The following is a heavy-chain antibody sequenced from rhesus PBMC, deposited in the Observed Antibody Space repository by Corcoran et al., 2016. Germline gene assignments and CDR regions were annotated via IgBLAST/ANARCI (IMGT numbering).Heavy chain of an antibody. CDR1: GFTFSSYG. CDR3: AKDEDYGNLLY. CDR2: IKSGGGST. V-gene: IGHV3S5*01. Sequence: EVQLVETGGGLVQPGGSLKLSCAASGFTFSSYGMSWVRQAPGKGIEWVYGIKSGGGSTYYADSWKGRFTISRDNSKNTLSLQMNSLRAEDTAVYYCAKDEDYGNLLYWGQGVLVTVSS. D-gene: IGHD4-35*01. J-gene: IGHJ4*01.